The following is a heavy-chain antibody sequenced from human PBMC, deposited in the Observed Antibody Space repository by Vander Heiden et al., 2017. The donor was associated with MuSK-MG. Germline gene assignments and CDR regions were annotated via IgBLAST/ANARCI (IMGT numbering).Heavy chain of an antibody. Sequence: EVQLVQSGAEVKKPGESLRISCKGSGYSFTSYWISWVRQMPGKGLEWMGRIDPHDSYTNYSPSFQGHVTISVDKSITNAYLQWSSLKASDTSMYYCATDNGYLPCDIWGQGTMVTVSS. CDR3: ATDNGYLPCDI. CDR1: GYSFTSYW. CDR2: IDPHDSYT. J-gene: IGHJ3*02. D-gene: IGHD3-22*01. V-gene: IGHV5-10-1*03.